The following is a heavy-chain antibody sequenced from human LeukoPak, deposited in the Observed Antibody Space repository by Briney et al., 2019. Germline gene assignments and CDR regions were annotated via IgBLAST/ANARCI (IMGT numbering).Heavy chain of an antibody. Sequence: GGSLRLSCAVSGVTFSSYSMNWVRQAPGKGLEWVSYISSSSSTIYYADSVKGRFTISRDNAKNSLYLQMNSLRDGDTAVYYCARVGWTSGTWGQGTLVTVSS. CDR3: ARVGWTSGT. D-gene: IGHD2-2*01. CDR1: GVTFSSYS. CDR2: ISSSSSTI. V-gene: IGHV3-48*02. J-gene: IGHJ5*02.